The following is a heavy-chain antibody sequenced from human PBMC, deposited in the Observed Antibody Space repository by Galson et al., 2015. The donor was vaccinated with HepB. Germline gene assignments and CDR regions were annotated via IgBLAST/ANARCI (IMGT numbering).Heavy chain of an antibody. CDR3: ARGVLRYFRFDL. Sequence: SETLSLTCAVFGGSLSDYYWTWIRQSPEKGLEWIGEINESGGRNYNPSFESRVNISLDTSKRQFSLRLNSVTAADTAVYYCARGVLRYFRFDLWGQGTLVTVSS. CDR2: INESGGR. V-gene: IGHV4-34*01. D-gene: IGHD3-9*01. J-gene: IGHJ5*01. CDR1: GGSLSDYY.